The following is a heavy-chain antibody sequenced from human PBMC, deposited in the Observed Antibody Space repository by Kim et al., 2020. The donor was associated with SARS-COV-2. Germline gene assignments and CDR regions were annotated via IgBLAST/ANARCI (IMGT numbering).Heavy chain of an antibody. Sequence: ATKFQGRVTITADESTSTAYMELSSLRSEDTAVYYCAGHDYGDYAIAVDIWGQGTMVTVSS. J-gene: IGHJ3*02. V-gene: IGHV1-69*01. CDR3: AGHDYGDYAIAVDI. D-gene: IGHD4-17*01.